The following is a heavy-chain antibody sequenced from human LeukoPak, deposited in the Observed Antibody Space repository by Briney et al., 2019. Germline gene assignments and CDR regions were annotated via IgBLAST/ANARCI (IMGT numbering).Heavy chain of an antibody. CDR1: GFTFSSYA. D-gene: IGHD3-22*01. J-gene: IGHJ5*02. V-gene: IGHV3-23*01. CDR2: ISGSGGST. Sequence: GGSLRLSCAASGFTFSSYAMSWVRQAPGKGLEWVSAISGSGGSTYYADSVRGRFTISRDNSKNTLYLQMNSLRAEDTAVYYCAKVTYYYDSSGPLEFDPWGQGTLVTVSS. CDR3: AKVTYYYDSSGPLEFDP.